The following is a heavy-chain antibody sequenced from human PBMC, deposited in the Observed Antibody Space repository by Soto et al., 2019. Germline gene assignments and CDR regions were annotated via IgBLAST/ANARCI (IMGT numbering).Heavy chain of an antibody. J-gene: IGHJ4*02. CDR3: ARDGGDSLYYFDY. CDR2: ISYDGSNK. V-gene: IGHV3-30-3*01. D-gene: IGHD2-21*01. CDR1: GFTFSSYA. Sequence: PGGSLRLSCAASGFTFSSYAMHWVRQAPGKGLEWVAVISYDGSNKYYAESVKGRFTISRDNSKNTLYLQMNSLRAEDTAVYYCARDGGDSLYYFDYWGQGTLVTVSS.